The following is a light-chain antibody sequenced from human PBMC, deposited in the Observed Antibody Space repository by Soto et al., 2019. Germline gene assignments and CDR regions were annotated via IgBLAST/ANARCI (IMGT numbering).Light chain of an antibody. CDR1: QGISNY. CDR3: QKYNNAPS. CDR2: AAS. V-gene: IGKV1-27*01. Sequence: DIQMTQSPSSLSTSVGDRVTITCRASQGISNYLAWYQQKPGKVPKLLIYAASTLQSGVPSRFSGSGSGTDFTLTISSLQPEDVATYCCQKYNNAPSFGQGTKV. J-gene: IGKJ1*01.